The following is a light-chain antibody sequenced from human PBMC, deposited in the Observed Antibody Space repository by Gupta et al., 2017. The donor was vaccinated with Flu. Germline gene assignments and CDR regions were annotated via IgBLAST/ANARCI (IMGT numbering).Light chain of an antibody. CDR1: QSVSSSY. CDR2: GAS. V-gene: IGKV3-20*01. Sequence: TVLTQSPGTLPLSPGERATLSCRASQSVSSSYLAWYQQKPGQAPRLLIYGASSRATGIPDRFSGSGSGTDFTLTISRLEPEDFAVYYCQQYGSSRFTFGGGTKVEIK. CDR3: QQYGSSRFT. J-gene: IGKJ4*01.